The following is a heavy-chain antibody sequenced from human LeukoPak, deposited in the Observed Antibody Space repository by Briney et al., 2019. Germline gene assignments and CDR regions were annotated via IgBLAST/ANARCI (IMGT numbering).Heavy chain of an antibody. CDR2: IYYSGST. CDR1: GGSISSGGYY. J-gene: IGHJ4*02. CDR3: ARAFRWELQYYFDY. V-gene: IGHV4-31*03. D-gene: IGHD1-26*01. Sequence: PSETLSLTCTVSGGSISSGGYYWSWIRQRPGKGLEWIGYIYYSGSTYYNPSLKSRVTISVDTSKNQFSLKLSSVTAADTAVYYCARAFRWELQYYFDYWGQGTLVTVSS.